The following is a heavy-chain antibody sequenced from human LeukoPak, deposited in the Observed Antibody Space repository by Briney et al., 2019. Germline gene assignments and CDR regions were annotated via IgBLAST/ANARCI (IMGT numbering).Heavy chain of an antibody. J-gene: IGHJ4*02. CDR3: ARHREAAAFSGFDY. V-gene: IGHV4-59*08. CDR1: GGSISSYF. D-gene: IGHD6-13*01. Sequence: SETLSLTCTVSGGSISSYFWSWIRQPPGKGLGWIGYMYNSGSTNYNPSLKSRVTISVDSSKNQFSLKLSSVIAADTAVYYCARHREAAAFSGFDYWGQGTLVTVSS. CDR2: MYNSGST.